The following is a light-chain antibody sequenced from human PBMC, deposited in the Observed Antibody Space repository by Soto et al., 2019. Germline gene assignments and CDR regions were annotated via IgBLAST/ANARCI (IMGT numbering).Light chain of an antibody. Sequence: QPVLTQSSSASASLGSSVKLTCTLSSGHSTYIIAWQQPQPGKAPRYLMKLEGSGSYNKGSGIPDRFSGSSSGADRYLTISNLQFEDEADYYCETWDTNVVVFGGGTKLTVL. CDR3: ETWDTNVVV. J-gene: IGLJ2*01. V-gene: IGLV4-60*02. CDR2: LEGSGSY. CDR1: SGHSTYI.